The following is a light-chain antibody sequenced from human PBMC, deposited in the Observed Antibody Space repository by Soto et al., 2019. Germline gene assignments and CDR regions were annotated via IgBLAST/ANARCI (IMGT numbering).Light chain of an antibody. CDR2: AAS. V-gene: IGKV1-39*01. J-gene: IGKJ4*01. Sequence: DIQMTQSPSSLSASVGDRVTITCRASQSISSYLNWYQQKPGKGPSLLIYAASSLQSGVPSRFSGSGSGTDFTLTISSLQPEDFATYYCQQSYSTPLTFGGGTKVEIK. CDR1: QSISSY. CDR3: QQSYSTPLT.